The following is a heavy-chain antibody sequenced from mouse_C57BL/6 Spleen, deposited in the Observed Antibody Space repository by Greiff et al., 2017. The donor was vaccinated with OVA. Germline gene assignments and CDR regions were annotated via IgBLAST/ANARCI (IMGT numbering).Heavy chain of an antibody. Sequence: EVQLQQSGPVLVKPGASVKMSCKASGYTFTDYYMNWVKQSHGKSLEWIGVINPYNGGTSYNQKFKGKATLTVDKSSSTAYMELNSLTSEDSAVDYCARGAIYDGYPFDYWGQGTTLTVSS. CDR2: INPYNGGT. J-gene: IGHJ2*01. V-gene: IGHV1-19*01. CDR1: GYTFTDYY. CDR3: ARGAIYDGYPFDY. D-gene: IGHD2-3*01.